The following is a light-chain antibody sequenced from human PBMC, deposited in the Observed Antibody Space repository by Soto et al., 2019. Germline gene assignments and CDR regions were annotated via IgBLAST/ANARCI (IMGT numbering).Light chain of an antibody. CDR3: QQYNTWPFT. CDR1: QSVRSH. CDR2: DAS. V-gene: IGKV3-15*01. Sequence: EIVLTQSPATLSVSPGERVTLSCRASQSVRSHLAWYRQRPGQVPRLLIYDASSRATGIPARFSGTGSGTEFALTISNLQSEDFAIYYCQQYNTWPFTFGGGTKGDIK. J-gene: IGKJ4*01.